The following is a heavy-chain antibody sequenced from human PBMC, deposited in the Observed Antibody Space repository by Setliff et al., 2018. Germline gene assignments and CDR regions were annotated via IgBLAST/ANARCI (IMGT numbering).Heavy chain of an antibody. CDR3: TTDTCCGDPVYYHYGMDV. Sequence: GSLRPSWVGSGFIFTNAWMTWVRQAPGKGLEWVGHIKSKTDGGTADYGASVKGRFTISRDDSENTVFLQMNSLRIEDTGVYYCTTDTCCGDPVYYHYGMDVWGQGTTVTVSS. CDR2: IKSKTDGGTA. D-gene: IGHD2-21*02. CDR1: GFIFTNAW. J-gene: IGHJ6*02. V-gene: IGHV3-15*01.